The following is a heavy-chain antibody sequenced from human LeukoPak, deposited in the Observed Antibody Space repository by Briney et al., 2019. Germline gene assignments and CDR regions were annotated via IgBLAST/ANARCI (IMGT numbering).Heavy chain of an antibody. J-gene: IGHJ4*02. CDR1: GFIFSSYW. V-gene: IGHV3-7*01. D-gene: IGHD4-17*01. Sequence: GGSLRLSCAASGFIFSSYWMSWVRQAPGKGLELVANIKQDGSEKYYVDSVKGRFSISRDNAKNSLYLQMNGLRAEDTAVYYCAREEYGDHLWWWGQGTPVTVSS. CDR2: IKQDGSEK. CDR3: AREEYGDHLWW.